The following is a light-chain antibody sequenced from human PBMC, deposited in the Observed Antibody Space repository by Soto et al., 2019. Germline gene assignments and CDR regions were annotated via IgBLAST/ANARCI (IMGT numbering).Light chain of an antibody. CDR2: LERSGSY. CDR1: SGHSSYI. J-gene: IGLJ2*01. V-gene: IGLV4-60*02. CDR3: ETWDSNTRV. Sequence: QTVVTQSSSASASLGSSVKLTCTLSSGHSSYIIAWHQQQPGKAPRYLMKLERSGSYNKGSGVPDCFSGSSSGADRYLTISSLQFEDEADYYCETWDSNTRVFGGGTQLTVL.